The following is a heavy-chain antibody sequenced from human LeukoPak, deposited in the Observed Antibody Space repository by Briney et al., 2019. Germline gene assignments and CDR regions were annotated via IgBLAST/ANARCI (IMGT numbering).Heavy chain of an antibody. D-gene: IGHD2-15*01. V-gene: IGHV1-18*04. CDR1: GYTFTGYY. CDR3: ANHCSGGSCFLRD. CDR2: ISAYNGNT. Sequence: ASVKVSCKASGYTFTGYYMHWVRQAPGQGLEWMGWISAYNGNTNYAQKLQGRVTMTTDTSTSTAYMELRSLRSDDTAVYYCANHCSGGSCFLRDWGQGTLVTVSS. J-gene: IGHJ4*02.